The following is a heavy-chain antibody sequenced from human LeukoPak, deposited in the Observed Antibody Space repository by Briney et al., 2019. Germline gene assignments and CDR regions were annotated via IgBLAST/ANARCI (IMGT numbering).Heavy chain of an antibody. J-gene: IGHJ4*02. CDR2: IYYSGNT. D-gene: IGHD6-13*01. CDR3: AGGKYSGSYIDY. CDR1: GGSISSSSYY. V-gene: IGHV4-39*07. Sequence: PSETLSLTCTVSGGSISSSSYYWGWIRQPPGKGLEWIGSIYYSGNTYYNPSLKSRVTISLDTSKNQFSLKLSSVTAADTAVYYCAGGKYSGSYIDYWGQGTLVTVSS.